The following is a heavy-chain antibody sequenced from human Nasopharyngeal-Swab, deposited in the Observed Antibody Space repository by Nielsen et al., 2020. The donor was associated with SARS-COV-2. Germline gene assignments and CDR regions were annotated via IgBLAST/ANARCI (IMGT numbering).Heavy chain of an antibody. CDR1: GFTFSSYA. J-gene: IGHJ6*03. CDR3: ARAGYCSGGSCYSEDYYYYMDV. CDR2: ISSSSSYI. Sequence: GESLKISCAASGFTFSSYAMSWVRQAPGKGLEWVSSISSSSSYIYYADSVKGRFTISRDNAKNSLYLQMNSLRAEDTAVYYCARAGYCSGGSCYSEDYYYYMDVWGKGTTVTVSS. D-gene: IGHD2-15*01. V-gene: IGHV3-21*01.